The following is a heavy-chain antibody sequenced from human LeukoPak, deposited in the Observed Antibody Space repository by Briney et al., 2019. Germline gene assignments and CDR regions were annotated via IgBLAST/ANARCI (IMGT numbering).Heavy chain of an antibody. CDR1: GGSISSSSYY. CDR3: ASGLGWFGSTYYMDV. D-gene: IGHD3-10*01. CDR2: IYYSGST. J-gene: IGHJ6*03. V-gene: IGHV4-39*07. Sequence: PETLSLTCTVSGGSISSSSYYWGWIRQPPGKGLEWIGSIYYSGSTYYNPSLKSRVTISVDTSKNQFSLKLSSVTAADTAVYYCASGLGWFGSTYYMDVWGKGTTVTVSS.